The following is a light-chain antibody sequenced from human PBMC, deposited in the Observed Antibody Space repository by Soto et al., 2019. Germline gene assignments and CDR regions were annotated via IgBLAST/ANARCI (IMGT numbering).Light chain of an antibody. V-gene: IGKV4-1*01. CDR2: WAS. Sequence: DIVMTQSPDSLAVSLGERATINCKSSQSVLYSANNMNYLAWYQQKPGQPPKLLIYWASIRESGVPDRFSGSGSGTDFTLTISSLQAEDVAVYYCQQYVTSPQTFGQGNKVEIK. CDR1: QSVLYSANNMNY. CDR3: QQYVTSPQT. J-gene: IGKJ1*01.